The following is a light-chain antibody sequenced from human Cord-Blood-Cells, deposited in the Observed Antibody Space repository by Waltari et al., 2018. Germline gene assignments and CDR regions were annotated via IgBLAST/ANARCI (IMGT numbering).Light chain of an antibody. CDR1: QSISSY. J-gene: IGKJ2*01. CDR3: QQSYSTPYT. Sequence: DIQMTQSPSSLSASVGDRVTITCRASQSISSYLNWYQQNPGKAPKLLIYAASSLQSGVPSRFSGSGSGTDFTLTISSLQPEDFATYYCQQSYSTPYTFDQGTKLEIK. CDR2: AAS. V-gene: IGKV1-39*01.